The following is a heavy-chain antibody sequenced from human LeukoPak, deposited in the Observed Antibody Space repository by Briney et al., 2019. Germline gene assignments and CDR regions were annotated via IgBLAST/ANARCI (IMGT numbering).Heavy chain of an antibody. V-gene: IGHV5-51*01. Sequence: GESLQISCKGSGYIFTSYWIGWVRQLPGKGLEMMGIIYPGDSDTRYSPSFQGQVTISADKSISTAYLQWSSLKASDTAMYYCARVGGYDILTGYYTSSPFDYWGQGTLVTVSS. J-gene: IGHJ4*02. CDR1: GYIFTSYW. CDR3: ARVGGYDILTGYYTSSPFDY. D-gene: IGHD3-9*01. CDR2: IYPGDSDT.